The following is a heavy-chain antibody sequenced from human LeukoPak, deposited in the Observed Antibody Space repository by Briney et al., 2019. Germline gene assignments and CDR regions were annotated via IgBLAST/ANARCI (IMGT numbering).Heavy chain of an antibody. J-gene: IGHJ6*02. CDR1: GFSFSTYA. CDR3: ARSSRVTMVRAPQGDRDKNYYYYGMDV. CDR2: ISISGGST. D-gene: IGHD3-10*01. Sequence: GGSLRLSCAASGFSFSTYAMSWVRQAPGKGLEWVSTISISGGSTYYADSVKGRFTISRDNSKNTLYLQMNSLRAEDTAVYYCARSSRVTMVRAPQGDRDKNYYYYGMDVWGQGTTVTVSS. V-gene: IGHV3-23*01.